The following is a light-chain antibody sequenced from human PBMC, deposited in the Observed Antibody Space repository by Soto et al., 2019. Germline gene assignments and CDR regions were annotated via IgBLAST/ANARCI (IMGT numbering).Light chain of an antibody. J-gene: IGKJ1*01. CDR3: QQYGSSPPT. CDR1: QSVSSSY. Sequence: EIVLTQSPGTLSLSPGERATLSCRASQSVSSSYLAWYQQKPGQAPRFLIYGASSRATGIPDRFSGSGSGTDFTLTISRLEPEDFAVYYCQQYGSSPPTCGQGTKVEIK. CDR2: GAS. V-gene: IGKV3-20*01.